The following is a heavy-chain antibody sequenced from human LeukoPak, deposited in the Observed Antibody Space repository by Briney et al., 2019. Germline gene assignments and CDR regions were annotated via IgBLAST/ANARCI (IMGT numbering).Heavy chain of an antibody. J-gene: IGHJ5*02. Sequence: SVKVSCKASGGTFSSYAISWVRQAPGQGLEWMGRIIPILGIANYAQKFQGRVTITADKSTSTAYMEPSSLRSEDTAVYYCARVAVTDYYGSGSNWFDPWGQGTLVTVSS. D-gene: IGHD3-10*01. CDR1: GGTFSSYA. CDR3: ARVAVTDYYGSGSNWFDP. V-gene: IGHV1-69*04. CDR2: IIPILGIA.